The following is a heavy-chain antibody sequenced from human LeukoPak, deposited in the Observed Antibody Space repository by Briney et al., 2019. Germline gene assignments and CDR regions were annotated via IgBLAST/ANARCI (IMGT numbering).Heavy chain of an antibody. V-gene: IGHV3-33*01. J-gene: IGHJ4*02. CDR3: ARDSFYYGSGTYYYHYFDY. D-gene: IGHD3-10*01. CDR2: IWYDGGNK. Sequence: PGGSLRLSCAASGFAFSNHIMHWVRQAPGKGLEWVAVIWYDGGNKYYGDSVRGRFTISKDDSENTLYLQMNSLRAEDTAVYYCARDSFYYGSGTYYYHYFDYWGQGTLVTVSS. CDR1: GFAFSNHI.